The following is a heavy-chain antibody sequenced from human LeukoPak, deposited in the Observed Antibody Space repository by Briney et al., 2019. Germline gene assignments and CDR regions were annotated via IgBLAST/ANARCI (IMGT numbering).Heavy chain of an antibody. D-gene: IGHD4-17*01. V-gene: IGHV3-23*01. CDR2: LSGSGALT. Sequence: QPGGSLSLSCAASGFTFSSFGMSWVRQPPGKGLEWVSTLSGSGALTYYADSVKGRFTISRDNSKNTPYLQMNSLRAEDTAVYYCAKEEGYGDYGELYYFDYWGQGTLVTVSS. J-gene: IGHJ4*02. CDR1: GFTFSSFG. CDR3: AKEEGYGDYGELYYFDY.